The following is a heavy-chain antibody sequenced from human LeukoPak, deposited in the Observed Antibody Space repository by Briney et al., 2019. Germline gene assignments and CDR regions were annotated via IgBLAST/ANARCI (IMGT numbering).Heavy chain of an antibody. J-gene: IGHJ4*02. CDR2: ISGSGGST. V-gene: IGHV3-23*01. CDR1: GFTFSSYA. CDR3: AKDERYSGYAQN. Sequence: AGGSLRFSCAASGFTFSSYAMSWVRQAPGKGLEWVSAISGSGGSTYYADSVKGRFTISRDNSKNTLYLQMNSLRAENTAVYYCAKDERYSGYAQNWGQGTLVTVSS. D-gene: IGHD5-12*01.